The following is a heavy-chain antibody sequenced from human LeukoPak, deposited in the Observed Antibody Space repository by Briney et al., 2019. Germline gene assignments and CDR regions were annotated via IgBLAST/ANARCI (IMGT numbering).Heavy chain of an antibody. Sequence: PGGSLRLSCAASGFTFSDYYMSWIRQAPGKGLEWVSYISTSGTSVYYADSVKGRLTISRDNAKNSLYLQVNSLRAEDTAVYYCARDVTTLNYMDVWGRGTTVTVSS. V-gene: IGHV3-11*01. CDR2: ISTSGTSV. CDR1: GFTFSDYY. CDR3: ARDVTTLNYMDV. J-gene: IGHJ6*03. D-gene: IGHD1-14*01.